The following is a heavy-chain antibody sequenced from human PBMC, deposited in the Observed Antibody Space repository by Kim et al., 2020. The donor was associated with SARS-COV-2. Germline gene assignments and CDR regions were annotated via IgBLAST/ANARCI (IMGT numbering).Heavy chain of an antibody. CDR1: GGTFSSYA. Sequence: SVKVSCKASGGTFSSYAISWVRQAPGQGLEWMGGTIPIFGTANYAQKFQGRVTITADESTSTAYMELSSLRSEDTAVYYCARWGENSDYYDSSGRDAFDIWGQGAMVTVSS. V-gene: IGHV1-69*13. CDR3: ARWGENSDYYDSSGRDAFDI. CDR2: TIPIFGTA. D-gene: IGHD3-22*01. J-gene: IGHJ3*02.